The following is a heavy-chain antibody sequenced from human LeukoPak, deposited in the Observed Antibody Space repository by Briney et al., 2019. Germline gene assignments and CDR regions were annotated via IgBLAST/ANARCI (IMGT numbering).Heavy chain of an antibody. Sequence: SETLSLTCTVSGGSISSYYWSWIRQPPGKGLEWIAYISDIGSINYNPSLKSRVTISFDTSKNQFSLKLSSVTAADTAVYYCAGHHPRNTVDFWGQGTLVTVSS. V-gene: IGHV4-59*08. J-gene: IGHJ4*02. D-gene: IGHD2/OR15-2a*01. CDR3: AGHHPRNTVDF. CDR1: GGSISSYY. CDR2: ISDIGSI.